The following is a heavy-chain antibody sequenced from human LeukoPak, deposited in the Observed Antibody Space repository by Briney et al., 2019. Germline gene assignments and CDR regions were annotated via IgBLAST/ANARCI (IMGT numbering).Heavy chain of an antibody. V-gene: IGHV3-30*04. J-gene: IGHJ4*02. CDR2: ISYDGTNK. CDR1: GFTFSNYA. D-gene: IGHD3-10*01. CDR3: ASPYGF. Sequence: PGRSLRLSCAASGFTFSNYAMHWVRQAPGKGLEWVAVISYDGTNKYYADSLKGRFTISRDNSKNTLFLQMDSLRPEDTAVYYCASPYGFWGQGTLVTVSS.